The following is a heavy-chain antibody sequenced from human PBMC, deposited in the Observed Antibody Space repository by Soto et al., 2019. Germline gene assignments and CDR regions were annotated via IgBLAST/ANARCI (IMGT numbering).Heavy chain of an antibody. J-gene: IGHJ6*02. CDR2: ISSNGGST. V-gene: IGHV3-64D*08. CDR1: GFTFSSYA. Sequence: GGSLRLSCSASGFTFSSYAMHWVRQAPGKGLEYVSAISSNGGSTYYADSVKGRFTISRDNAKNTLYLQMSSLRAEDTAVYYCVKDTPPYYDILTGYYIPALKMDVWGQGTTVTVSS. D-gene: IGHD3-9*01. CDR3: VKDTPPYYDILTGYYIPALKMDV.